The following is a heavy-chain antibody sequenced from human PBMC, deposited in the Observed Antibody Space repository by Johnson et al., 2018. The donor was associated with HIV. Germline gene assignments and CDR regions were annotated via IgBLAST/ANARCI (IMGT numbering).Heavy chain of an antibody. V-gene: IGHV3-30*04. CDR3: ARLPSGYSRDDLDI. D-gene: IGHD5-18*01. CDR2: ISYDGGSK. Sequence: QVQLVESGGGLVKPGGSLRLSCAASGLTFSSYAMHWVRQAPGKGLEWVAVISYDGGSKYYADSVKGRFTVSRDNSKNTLYLQINSLRPEDTAVYYCARLPSGYSRDDLDIWGQGTMVTVSS. CDR1: GLTFSSYA. J-gene: IGHJ3*02.